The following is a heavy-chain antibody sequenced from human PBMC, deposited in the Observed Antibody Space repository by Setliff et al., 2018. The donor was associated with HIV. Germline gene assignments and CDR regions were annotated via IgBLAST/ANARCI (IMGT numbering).Heavy chain of an antibody. CDR1: GFSFSSFA. D-gene: IGHD3-16*01. Sequence: GGSLRLSCAASGFSFSSFAMSWVRQAPGKGLEWVSGISGSGGSTYYADSVKGRFTISRDNSKNTLYLQMNSLRAEDTAVYFCAKDDYVWGNPFDYWGQGTLVTVSS. CDR3: AKDDYVWGNPFDY. J-gene: IGHJ4*02. V-gene: IGHV3-23*01. CDR2: ISGSGGST.